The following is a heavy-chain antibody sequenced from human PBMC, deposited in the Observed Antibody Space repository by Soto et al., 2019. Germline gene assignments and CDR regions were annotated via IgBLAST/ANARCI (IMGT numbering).Heavy chain of an antibody. CDR2: VSANGGST. V-gene: IGHV3-23*01. CDR1: GFTFSSYA. Sequence: PGGSLRPSCAAYGFTFSSYAMSWVRQAPGKGLEWVSSVSANGGSTYHADSVKGRFTISRDNSKNTLSLQMNSLRAEDTAVYYCAKGGLYCSSSTCEADWGQETLVTVSS. J-gene: IGHJ4*02. D-gene: IGHD2-2*01. CDR3: AKGGLYCSSSTCEAD.